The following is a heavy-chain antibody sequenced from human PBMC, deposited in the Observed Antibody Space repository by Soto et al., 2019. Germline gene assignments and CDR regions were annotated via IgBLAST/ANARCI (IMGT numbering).Heavy chain of an antibody. CDR1: GGSISRTNW. V-gene: IGHV4-4*02. Sequence: PSETLSLTCAVSGGSISRTNWWNWVRQPPGKGLEWIGKIDHSGSTNYNPSLKSRVTMSVDKPKNQFSLKLSSVTAADTAVYYCVRDSGNGWKDYWGQGTLVTVSS. CDR2: IDHSGST. D-gene: IGHD6-19*01. CDR3: VRDSGNGWKDY. J-gene: IGHJ4*02.